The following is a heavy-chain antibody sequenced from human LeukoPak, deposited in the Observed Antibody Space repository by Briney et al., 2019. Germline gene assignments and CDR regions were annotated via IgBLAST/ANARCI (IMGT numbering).Heavy chain of an antibody. Sequence: GGSLRLSCAASGFTFSSYGMSWVRQAPGKGLEWVSAISGSGGSTYYADSVKGRFTISRDNSKNTLYLQMNSLRAEDTAVYYCAKNLENSGSYPYFDYWGQGTLVTVSS. CDR3: AKNLENSGSYPYFDY. CDR2: ISGSGGST. CDR1: GFTFSSYG. V-gene: IGHV3-23*01. J-gene: IGHJ4*02. D-gene: IGHD1-26*01.